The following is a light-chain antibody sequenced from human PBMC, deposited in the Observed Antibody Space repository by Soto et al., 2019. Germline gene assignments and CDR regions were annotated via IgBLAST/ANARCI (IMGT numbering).Light chain of an antibody. J-gene: IGLJ3*02. CDR1: SSDVGAYNY. Sequence: QSALTQPPSASGSPGQSVTISCTGTSSDVGAYNYVSWYQQYPGKAPKLMIYEVSKRPSGVPDRFSGSKSGKTASLTVSGLQPEYEADYYCTSYAGNNIWVFGGGTKLTVL. V-gene: IGLV2-8*01. CDR3: TSYAGNNIWV. CDR2: EVS.